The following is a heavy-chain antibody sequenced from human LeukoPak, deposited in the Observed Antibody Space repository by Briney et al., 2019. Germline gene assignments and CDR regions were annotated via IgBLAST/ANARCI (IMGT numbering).Heavy chain of an antibody. D-gene: IGHD2-8*01. CDR2: ISSNGGST. CDR3: ARDSRMAPFDY. V-gene: IGHV3-64*01. Sequence: PGGSPRLSCAASGFTFSSYAMHWVRQAPGKGLEYVSAISSNGGSTYYANSVKGRFTISRDNSKNTLYLQMGSLRAEDMAVYYCARDSRMAPFDYWGQGTLVTVSS. CDR1: GFTFSSYA. J-gene: IGHJ4*02.